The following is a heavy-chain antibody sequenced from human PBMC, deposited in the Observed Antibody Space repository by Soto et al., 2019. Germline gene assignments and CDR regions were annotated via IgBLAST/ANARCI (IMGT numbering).Heavy chain of an antibody. CDR1: GGSFSTYV. J-gene: IGHJ4*02. CDR2: ITPMFETA. D-gene: IGHD3-10*01. V-gene: IGHV1-69*12. Sequence: QVPLVQSGAQVKKPGSSVRVSCKASGGSFSTYVNTWVRQAPGQGLEWMGGITPMFETASYAQKFQGRVTLSADESTTTAYMELSNLTSEDTAVYYCARGRLGVSDFDYWGQGTLVTVSS. CDR3: ARGRLGVSDFDY.